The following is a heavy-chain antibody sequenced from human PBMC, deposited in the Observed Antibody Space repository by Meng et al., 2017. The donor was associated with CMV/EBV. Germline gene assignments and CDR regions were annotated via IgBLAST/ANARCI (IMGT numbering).Heavy chain of an antibody. CDR3: ARDNCSGGTCSPGDH. J-gene: IGHJ4*02. D-gene: IGHD2-15*01. V-gene: IGHV4-61*01. CDR2: IYYSGTT. Sequence: SETLSLTCTVSGASVNSGIYYWSWIRQPPGKGLEWIGYIYYSGTTNYNPSLKSRVTISADTSQNQFSLKLTSVTAADTAIYYCARDNCSGGTCSPGDHWGQGTLVTVSS. CDR1: GASVNSGIYY.